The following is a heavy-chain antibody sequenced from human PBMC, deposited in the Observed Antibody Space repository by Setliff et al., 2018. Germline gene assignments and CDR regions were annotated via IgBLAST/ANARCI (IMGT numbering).Heavy chain of an antibody. V-gene: IGHV3-48*01. J-gene: IGHJ4*02. CDR3: ATSGGYRISN. CDR1: RFTFSSYS. CDR2: ISGGGSIM. Sequence: PGGSLRLSCAASRFTFSSYSMSWVRQAPGKGLEWVSYISGGGSIMYYADSVKGRFTISRDNAKNSAYLQMNGLRADDTAVYYCATSGGYRISNWGQGTLVTVSS. D-gene: IGHD1-26*01.